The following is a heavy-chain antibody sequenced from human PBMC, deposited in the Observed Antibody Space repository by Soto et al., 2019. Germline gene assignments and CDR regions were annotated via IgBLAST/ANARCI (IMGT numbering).Heavy chain of an antibody. D-gene: IGHD3-10*01. CDR1: GYTFTSYY. CDR3: ANEKHGSGSYRAFDI. J-gene: IGHJ3*02. V-gene: IGHV1-46*01. CDR2: INPSGGST. Sequence: ASVKVSCKASGYTFTSYYMHWVRQAPGQGLEWMGIINPSGGSTSYAQKFQGRVTMTRDTPTSTVYMELSSLRSEDTAVYYCANEKHGSGSYRAFDIWGQGTMVTVSS.